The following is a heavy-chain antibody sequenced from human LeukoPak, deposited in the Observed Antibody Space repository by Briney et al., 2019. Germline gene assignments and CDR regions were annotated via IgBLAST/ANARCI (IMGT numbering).Heavy chain of an antibody. V-gene: IGHV4-59*01. CDR1: GGSISSYY. CDR3: ATTWNYYDSSGYGGSAFDI. D-gene: IGHD3-22*01. CDR2: IYYSGST. J-gene: IGHJ3*02. Sequence: PSETLSLTCTVSGGSISSYYWSWIRQPPGKGLEWIGYIYYSGSTNYNPSLKSRVTISVDTSKNQFSLKLSSVTAADTAVYYCATTWNYYDSSGYGGSAFDIWGQGTMVTVSS.